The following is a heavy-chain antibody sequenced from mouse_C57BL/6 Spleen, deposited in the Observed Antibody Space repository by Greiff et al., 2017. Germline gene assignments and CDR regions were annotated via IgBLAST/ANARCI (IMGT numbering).Heavy chain of an antibody. CDR2: ISSGGSYT. Sequence: EVKLVESGGDLVKPGGSLKLSCAASGFTFSSYGMSWVRQTPDKRLEWVATISSGGSYTYYPDSVKGRVTISRDNAKNTRYLQMSSLKSEDTAMYYWARRDSNWYFDVWGTGTTVTVSA. CDR3: ARRDSNWYFDV. V-gene: IGHV5-6*02. J-gene: IGHJ1*03. CDR1: GFTFSSYG. D-gene: IGHD2-5*01.